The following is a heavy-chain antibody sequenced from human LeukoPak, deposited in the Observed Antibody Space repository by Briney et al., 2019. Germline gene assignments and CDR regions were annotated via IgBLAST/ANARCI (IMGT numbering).Heavy chain of an antibody. V-gene: IGHV1-8*02. CDR3: ARVMWELLAYYYMDV. J-gene: IGHJ6*03. CDR1: GYTFTSYG. D-gene: IGHD1-26*01. Sequence: ASVKVSCKASGYTFTSYGISWVRQAPGQGLEWMGWMNPNSGNTGYAQKFQGRVTMTRNTSISTAYMELSSLRSEDTAVYYCARVMWELLAYYYMDVWGKGTTVTISS. CDR2: MNPNSGNT.